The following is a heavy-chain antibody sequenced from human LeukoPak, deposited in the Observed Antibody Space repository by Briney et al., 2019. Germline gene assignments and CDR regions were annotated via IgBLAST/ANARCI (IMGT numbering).Heavy chain of an antibody. D-gene: IGHD6-13*01. CDR3: ARAPVRVAAVGKYFDF. J-gene: IGHJ4*02. V-gene: IGHV4-34*01. Sequence: SSETLSLTCAVYGGSFSNYYWSWIRQPPGKGLEWIGEINHSGSTNYNPSLKSRLTISVDTSQKQFSLKLSSVTAAGTAVYYCARAPVRVAAVGKYFDFWGQGTLVIVSS. CDR1: GGSFSNYY. CDR2: INHSGST.